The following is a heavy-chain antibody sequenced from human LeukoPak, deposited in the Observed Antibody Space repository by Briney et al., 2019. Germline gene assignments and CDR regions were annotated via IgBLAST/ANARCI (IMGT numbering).Heavy chain of an antibody. V-gene: IGHV3-23*01. D-gene: IGHD3-10*01. CDR1: GFTFNSYA. CDR3: AKGWSVTMVMAAPGD. Sequence: PGGSLRLSCAASGFTFNSYAMSWVRQAPGKGLEWVSGISANGAKTYYADSVKGRFTISRDNSKNTQSLQVNSLRAEDTALYYCAKGWSVTMVMAAPGDWGQGALVTVSS. CDR2: ISANGAKT. J-gene: IGHJ4*02.